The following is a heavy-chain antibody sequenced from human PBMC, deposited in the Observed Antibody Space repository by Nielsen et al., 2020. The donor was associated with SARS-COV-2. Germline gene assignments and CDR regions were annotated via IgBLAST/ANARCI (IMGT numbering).Heavy chain of an antibody. CDR1: GGSISSSSYY. CDR3: ARHRPTFGGVIVSSGGDNWFDP. CDR2: IYYNGST. Sequence: SETLSLTCTVSGGSISSSSYYWGWIRQPPGKGLEWIGSIYYNGSTYYNPSLKSRVTISVDTSKNQFSLKLSSVTAADTAVYYCARHRPTFGGVIVSSGGDNWFDPWGQGTLVTVSS. D-gene: IGHD3-16*02. J-gene: IGHJ5*02. V-gene: IGHV4-39*01.